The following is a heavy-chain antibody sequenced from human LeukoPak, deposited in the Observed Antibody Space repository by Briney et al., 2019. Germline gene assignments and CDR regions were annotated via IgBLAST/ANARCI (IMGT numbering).Heavy chain of an antibody. CDR1: GGSFSGYY. J-gene: IGHJ4*02. D-gene: IGHD2-15*01. CDR3: VRAFGGNSDY. Sequence: SETLSLTCAVYGGSFSGYYRSWIRQPPGKGLEWIGEINHSGSTNYNPSLKSRVTISVDTSKNQFSLKLSSVTAADTAVYYCVRAFGGNSDYWGQGTLVTVSS. CDR2: INHSGST. V-gene: IGHV4-34*01.